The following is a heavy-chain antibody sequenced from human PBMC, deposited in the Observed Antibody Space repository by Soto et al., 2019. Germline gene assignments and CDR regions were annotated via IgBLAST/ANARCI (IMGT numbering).Heavy chain of an antibody. CDR1: GFTFSHYW. CDR2: VNADGSLT. Sequence: EVQLVESGGGLVQPGGSLGLSCAASGFTFSHYWMHWIRQTPGKGLVWVSRVNADGSLTAHADSVRGRFTISRDNAKNTLFLQMNSLRAEDTAVYYCVRGNPLNDYWGQGTLVTVSS. V-gene: IGHV3-74*01. D-gene: IGHD1-1*01. CDR3: VRGNPLNDY. J-gene: IGHJ4*02.